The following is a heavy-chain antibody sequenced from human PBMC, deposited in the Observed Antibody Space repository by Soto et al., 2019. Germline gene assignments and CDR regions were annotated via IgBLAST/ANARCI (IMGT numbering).Heavy chain of an antibody. D-gene: IGHD4-17*01. CDR2: IKSKTAGGTT. J-gene: IGHJ4*02. Sequence: GGSLRLSCVVSGLTLSNVWMNWVRQAPGKGLEWVGRIKSKTAGGTTDYAAPVKGRFTISRDDSENTLFLHMNSLKTEDTAVYFWSYGANQYFDYWGQGA. CDR3: SYGANQYFDY. V-gene: IGHV3-15*07. CDR1: GLTLSNVW.